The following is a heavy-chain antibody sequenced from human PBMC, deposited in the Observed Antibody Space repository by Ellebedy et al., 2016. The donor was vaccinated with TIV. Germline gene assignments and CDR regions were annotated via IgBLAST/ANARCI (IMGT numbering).Heavy chain of an antibody. CDR3: ARETFNDVDLDLWGLFDI. J-gene: IGHJ3*02. CDR2: IFIASTT. Sequence: GGSLRLSCVVSGFTVTSNYMSWVRQAPGKGLEWVSVIFIASTTYYADSVKGRFTISRDTSENTLYIQMNSLRAEDTAVYYCARETFNDVDLDLWGLFDIWGQGTMVTVSS. D-gene: IGHD2/OR15-2a*01. CDR1: GFTVTSNY. V-gene: IGHV3-66*01.